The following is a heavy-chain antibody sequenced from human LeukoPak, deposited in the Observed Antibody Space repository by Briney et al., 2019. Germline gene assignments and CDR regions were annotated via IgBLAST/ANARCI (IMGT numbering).Heavy chain of an antibody. CDR1: GYSFTSYW. CDR2: IYPGDSDT. CDR3: ASGPRGWLQLAGAFDI. J-gene: IGHJ3*02. D-gene: IGHD5-24*01. Sequence: GESLKISCKGSGYSFTSYWIGWVRQMPGKGLEWMGIIYPGDSDTRYSPSFQGQVTISADKSISTAYLQWSGLKASDTAMYYCASGPRGWLQLAGAFDIWGQGTMVTVSS. V-gene: IGHV5-51*01.